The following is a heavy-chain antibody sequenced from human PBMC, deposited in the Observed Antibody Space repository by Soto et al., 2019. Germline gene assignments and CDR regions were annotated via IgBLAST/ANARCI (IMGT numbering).Heavy chain of an antibody. CDR3: VKRVTALYYFDY. D-gene: IGHD4-4*01. V-gene: IGHV1-69*01. CDR1: GGTFSSYA. Sequence: QVQLVQSGAEVKKPGSSVKVSCKASGGTFSSYAISWVRQAPGQGLEWMGGIIPIFGTANYAQKFQGRVTITADESTSTAYMELSSLRSEDTTVYYCVKRVTALYYFDYWGQGTLVTVSS. CDR2: IIPIFGTA. J-gene: IGHJ4*02.